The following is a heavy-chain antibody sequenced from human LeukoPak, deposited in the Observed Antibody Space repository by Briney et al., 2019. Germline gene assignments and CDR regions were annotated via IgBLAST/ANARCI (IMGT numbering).Heavy chain of an antibody. CDR1: GGSISSHY. Sequence: KSSETLSLTCTVSGGSISSHYWSWIRQPPGKGLEWIGYIYYSGSTNYNPSLKSRATISVDTSKNQFSLKLSSVTAADTAVYYCARATFSLNWFDPWGQGTLVTVSS. CDR3: ARATFSLNWFDP. D-gene: IGHD2/OR15-2a*01. CDR2: IYYSGST. J-gene: IGHJ5*02. V-gene: IGHV4-59*11.